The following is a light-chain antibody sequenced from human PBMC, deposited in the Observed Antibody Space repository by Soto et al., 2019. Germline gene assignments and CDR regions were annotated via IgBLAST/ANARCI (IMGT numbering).Light chain of an antibody. Sequence: QSALTQPASVSGSPGQSITISCTGTSSDVGSYNLVSWYQQHPGKAPKLMIYEGTKRPSGVPDRFSGSKSGTSASLAISGLRSEDEAYYYCTAWDDNLSAVLFGGGTKVTVL. CDR1: SSDVGSYNL. CDR3: TAWDDNLSAVL. CDR2: EGT. V-gene: IGLV2-14*02. J-gene: IGLJ2*01.